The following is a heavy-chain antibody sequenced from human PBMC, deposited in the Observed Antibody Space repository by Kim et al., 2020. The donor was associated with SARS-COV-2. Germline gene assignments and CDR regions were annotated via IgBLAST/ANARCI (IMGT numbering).Heavy chain of an antibody. V-gene: IGHV3-23*01. D-gene: IGHD3-10*01. Sequence: GGSLRLSCAASGFTFSSYAMSWVRQAPGKGLEWVSAISGSGGSTYYADSVKGRFTISRDNSKNTLYLQMNSLRAEDTAVYYCTMVRGVIWAVGQGKYAFDIWGQGTMVTVSS. CDR3: TMVRGVIWAVGQGKYAFDI. CDR1: GFTFSSYA. CDR2: ISGSGGST. J-gene: IGHJ3*02.